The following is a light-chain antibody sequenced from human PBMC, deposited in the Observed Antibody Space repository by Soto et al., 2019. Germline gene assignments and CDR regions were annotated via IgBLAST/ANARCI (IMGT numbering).Light chain of an antibody. CDR3: QSYDTRLRWV. V-gene: IGLV1-40*01. J-gene: IGLJ2*01. Sequence: QSVLTQPPSVSGAPGQRVTISCTGSSSNFGANFGVQWYQQFPGTAPKLLIYGDTIRPSGVPDRFSGSKSGTSASLAITGLQAEDEADYYCQSYDTRLRWVFGGGTKLTVL. CDR1: SSNFGANFG. CDR2: GDT.